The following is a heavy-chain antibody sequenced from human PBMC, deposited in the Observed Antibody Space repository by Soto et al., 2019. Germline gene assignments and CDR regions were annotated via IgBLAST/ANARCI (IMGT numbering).Heavy chain of an antibody. CDR1: GGSFSGYY. D-gene: IGHD6-13*01. CDR3: ARGRWAAAGTGVRGYFDY. J-gene: IGHJ4*02. Sequence: SETLSLTCAVYGGSFSGYYWSWIRQPPGKGLEWIGEINHSGGTNYNPSLKSRVTISVDTSKNQFSLKLSSVTAADTAVYYCARGRWAAAGTGVRGYFDYWGQGTLVTVSS. CDR2: INHSGGT. V-gene: IGHV4-34*01.